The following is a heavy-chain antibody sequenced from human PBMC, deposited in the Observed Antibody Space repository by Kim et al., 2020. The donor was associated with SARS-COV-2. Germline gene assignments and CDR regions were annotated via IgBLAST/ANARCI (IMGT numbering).Heavy chain of an antibody. V-gene: IGHV5-51*01. Sequence: GESLKISCRTSGYTFTNYWIGWVRQMPGKGLEWMGVVFPNDYDTKYSPSFQGQVTISADKSTDTAYLQWSSLEASDTATYYSARHGSLEVRGVIGYYGMDVWGQGTSVTVSS. D-gene: IGHD3-10*01. J-gene: IGHJ6*02. CDR2: VFPNDYDT. CDR1: GYTFTNYW. CDR3: ARHGSLEVRGVIGYYGMDV.